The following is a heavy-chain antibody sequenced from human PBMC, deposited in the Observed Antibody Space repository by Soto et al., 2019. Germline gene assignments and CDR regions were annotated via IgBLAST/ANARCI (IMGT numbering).Heavy chain of an antibody. CDR2: MNPNSGNT. Sequence: QVQLVQSGAEVKKPGASVKVSCKASGYTFTSYDINWVRQATGQWLEWMGWMNPNSGNTGYAQKFQGRVTMTRNTSISTAYMELSSLRSEDTAVYYCARSYQLHTDYYYYYMDVWGKGTTVTVSS. J-gene: IGHJ6*03. D-gene: IGHD2-2*01. CDR3: ARSYQLHTDYYYYYMDV. CDR1: GYTFTSYD. V-gene: IGHV1-8*01.